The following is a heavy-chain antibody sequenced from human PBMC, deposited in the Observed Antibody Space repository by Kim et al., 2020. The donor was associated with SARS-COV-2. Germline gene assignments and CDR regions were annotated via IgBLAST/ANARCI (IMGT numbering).Heavy chain of an antibody. D-gene: IGHD3-16*01. CDR3: ASGVGGDGYKGKYYFDY. J-gene: IGHJ4*02. CDR1: GGSFSGYY. V-gene: IGHV4-34*01. CDR2: INHSGST. Sequence: SETLSLTCAVYGGSFSGYYWSWIRQPPGKGLEWIGEINHSGSTNYNPSLKSRVTISVDTSKNQFSLKLSSVTAADTAVYYCASGVGGDGYKGKYYFDYWGQGTLVTVSS.